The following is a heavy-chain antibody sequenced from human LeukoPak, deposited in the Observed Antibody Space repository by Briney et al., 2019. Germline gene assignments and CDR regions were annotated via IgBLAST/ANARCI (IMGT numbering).Heavy chain of an antibody. CDR3: ARSHTPQYYYDSSGLYY. D-gene: IGHD3-22*01. CDR1: GGSISSSSYY. J-gene: IGHJ4*02. V-gene: IGHV4-39*01. Sequence: PSETLSLTCTVSGGSISSSSYYWGWIRQPPGKRLEWIGNIFYTGNTYYNPSLKNRVTISVDTSKNQFSLKLSSVTAADTAVYYCARSHTPQYYYDSSGLYYWGQGTLVTVSS. CDR2: IFYTGNT.